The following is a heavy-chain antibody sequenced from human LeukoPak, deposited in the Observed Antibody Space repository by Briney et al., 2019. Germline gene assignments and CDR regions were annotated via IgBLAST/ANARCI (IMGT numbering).Heavy chain of an antibody. CDR2: ISGSGGST. CDR1: GFTFSSYA. J-gene: IGHJ4*02. V-gene: IGHV3-23*01. CDR3: AKGSAMAYYFDY. D-gene: IGHD5-18*01. Sequence: GGSLRLSCAASGFTFSSYAMSWVRQAPGKGLEWVSAISGSGGSTYYADSVKGRFTISRDNSKNTLYPQMNSLRAEDTAVYYCAKGSAMAYYFDYWGQGTLVTVSS.